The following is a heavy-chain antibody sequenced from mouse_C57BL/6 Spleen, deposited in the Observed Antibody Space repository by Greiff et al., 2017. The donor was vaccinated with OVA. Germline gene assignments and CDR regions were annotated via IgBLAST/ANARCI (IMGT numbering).Heavy chain of an antibody. CDR1: GYTFTSYW. CDR3: ARRGNSVWYFDV. J-gene: IGHJ1*03. D-gene: IGHD2-1*01. V-gene: IGHV1-50*01. CDR2: IDPSDSYT. Sequence: QVHVKQPGAELVKPGASVKLSCKASGYTFTSYWMQWVKQRPGQGLEWIGEIDPSDSYTNYNQKFKGKATLTVDTSSSTAYMQLSSLTSEDSAVYYCARRGNSVWYFDVWGTGTTVTVSS.